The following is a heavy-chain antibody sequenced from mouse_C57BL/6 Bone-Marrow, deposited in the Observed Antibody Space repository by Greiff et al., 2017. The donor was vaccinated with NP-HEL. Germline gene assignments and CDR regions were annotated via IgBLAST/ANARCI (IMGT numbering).Heavy chain of an antibody. Sequence: DVMLVESGGGLVQPGGSLKLSCAASGFTFSDYGMAWVRQAPRKGPEWVAFISNLAYSIYYADTVTGRFTISRENAKNTLYLEMSSLRSEDTAMYYCARLGYYGRFYAMDYWGQGTSVTVSS. CDR2: ISNLAYSI. CDR3: ARLGYYGRFYAMDY. V-gene: IGHV5-15*01. D-gene: IGHD2-3*01. CDR1: GFTFSDYG. J-gene: IGHJ4*01.